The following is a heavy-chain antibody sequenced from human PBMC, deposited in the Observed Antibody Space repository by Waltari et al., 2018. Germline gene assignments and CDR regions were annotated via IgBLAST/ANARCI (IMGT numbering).Heavy chain of an antibody. V-gene: IGHV3-9*01. CDR3: AKDNELGPPWELSN. D-gene: IGHD1-26*01. J-gene: IGHJ4*02. Sequence: EVQLVESGGGLVQPGRSLRLSCAASGFTFDDYAMHWVRQAPGKGLEWVSGISWNSGSIGYADSVKGRFTISRDNAKNSLYLQMNSLRAEDTALYYCAKDNELGPPWELSNWGQGTLVTVSS. CDR1: GFTFDDYA. CDR2: ISWNSGSI.